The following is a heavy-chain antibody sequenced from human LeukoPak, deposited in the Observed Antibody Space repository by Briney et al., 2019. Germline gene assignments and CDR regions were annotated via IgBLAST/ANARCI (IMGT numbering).Heavy chain of an antibody. CDR2: INSDGSST. D-gene: IGHD5-18*01. CDR1: GFTFSSYW. V-gene: IGHV3-74*01. CDR3: ARGRYEHSYGYNYYYGMDV. J-gene: IGHJ6*02. Sequence: GGSLRLSCAASGFTFSSYWMHWVRQAPGKGLVWVSRINSDGSSTSYADSVKGRFTISRDNAKNTPYLQMNSLRAEDTAVYYCARGRYEHSYGYNYYYGMDVWGQGTTVTVSS.